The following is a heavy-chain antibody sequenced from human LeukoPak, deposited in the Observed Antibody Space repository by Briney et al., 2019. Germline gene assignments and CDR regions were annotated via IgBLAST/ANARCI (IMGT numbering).Heavy chain of an antibody. D-gene: IGHD1-26*01. CDR3: ARGEGANAFDI. Sequence: ASVKVSCKASGLTFSNYGITWVRQAPGQGLEWVGWISAYDGNTNYAQKFQGRVTMTTDTSTSTAHMELSSLRSEDTAVYYCARGEGANAFDIWGQGTMVTVSS. J-gene: IGHJ3*02. CDR2: ISAYDGNT. CDR1: GLTFSNYG. V-gene: IGHV1-18*01.